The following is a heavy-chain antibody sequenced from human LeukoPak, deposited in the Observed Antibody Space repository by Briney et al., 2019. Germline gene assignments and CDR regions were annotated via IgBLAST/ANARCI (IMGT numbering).Heavy chain of an antibody. V-gene: IGHV3-53*01. Sequence: GSLRLSCAASGFTVSSNYMSWVRQAPGKGLEWVSVIYSSGSTYYADSVKGRFTISRDNSKNTLYLQMNSLRAEDTAVYYWSSAGLTGYYKAYDYWGQGTLVTVSS. CDR1: GFTVSSNY. D-gene: IGHD3-9*01. CDR3: SSAGLTGYYKAYDY. CDR2: IYSSGST. J-gene: IGHJ4*02.